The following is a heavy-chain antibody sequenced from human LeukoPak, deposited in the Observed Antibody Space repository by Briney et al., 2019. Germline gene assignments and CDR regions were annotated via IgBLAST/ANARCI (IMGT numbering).Heavy chain of an antibody. D-gene: IGHD3-22*01. CDR1: GFTVGSNT. V-gene: IGHV3-66*01. CDR2: IYSGGST. Sequence: GGSLRLSCAASGFTVGSNTTSWVRQAPGKGLEWVSIIYSGGSTSYADSVKGRFTISRDNSKNTLYLQMNSLRTEDTAVYYCARGGSYFDISGYYFYWGQGTLVTVSS. CDR3: ARGGSYFDISGYYFY. J-gene: IGHJ4*02.